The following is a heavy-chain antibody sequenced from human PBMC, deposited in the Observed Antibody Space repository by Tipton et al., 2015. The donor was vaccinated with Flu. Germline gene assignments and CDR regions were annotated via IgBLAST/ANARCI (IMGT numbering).Heavy chain of an antibody. CDR2: IYSGGSS. CDR3: ARGDRNYFDY. Sequence: SLRLSCAASGFTVSSKYMSWVRQAPGKGLEWVSDIYSGGSSYYADSVKGRFTISRENAKNSLYLQMNSLRAGDTAVYYCARGDRNYFDYWGQGTLVTVSS. J-gene: IGHJ4*02. D-gene: IGHD2-15*01. CDR1: GFTVSSKY. V-gene: IGHV3-66*01.